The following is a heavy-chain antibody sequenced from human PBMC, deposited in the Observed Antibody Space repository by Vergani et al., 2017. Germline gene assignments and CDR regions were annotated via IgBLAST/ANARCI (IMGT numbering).Heavy chain of an antibody. CDR1: GFTFDDYG. Sequence: EVQLVESGGGVVRPGGSLRLSCAASGFTFDDYGMSWVRQAPGKGLEWVGRIKSKTDGGTTDYAAPVKGRFTISRDDSKNTLYLQMNSLKTEDTAVYYCTTSMIVVVKTTDYWGQGTLVTVSS. J-gene: IGHJ4*02. V-gene: IGHV3-15*01. CDR3: TTSMIVVVKTTDY. D-gene: IGHD3-22*01. CDR2: IKSKTDGGTT.